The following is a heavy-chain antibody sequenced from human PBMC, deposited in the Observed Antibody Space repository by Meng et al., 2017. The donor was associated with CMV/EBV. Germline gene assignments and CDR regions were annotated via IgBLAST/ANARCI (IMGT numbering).Heavy chain of an antibody. CDR3: ARERGYSSPRFDY. V-gene: IGHV4-39*07. Sequence: LHLLECGPVRLKPLTALSPTSTVSGGSISSRSYYWGGIRQPPGKGLEWIGSIYYSGSTYYNPSLKSRVTISVDSSKNQFSLKLSSVTAADTAVYYCARERGYSSPRFDYWGQGTLVTVSS. CDR1: GGSISSRSYY. J-gene: IGHJ4*02. D-gene: IGHD6-13*01. CDR2: IYYSGST.